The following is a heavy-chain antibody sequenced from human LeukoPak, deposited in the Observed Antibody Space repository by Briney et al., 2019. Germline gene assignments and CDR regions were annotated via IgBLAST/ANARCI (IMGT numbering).Heavy chain of an antibody. Sequence: GGSLRLSCAASGFTFSSYAMSWVRQAPGKGLEWVSAISGSGGSTYSADPVKGRFTISRDNSKNTLYLQMNSLRAEDAAVYYCARDGPAVPGQSRAFDVWGQGTMVTVSS. J-gene: IGHJ3*01. V-gene: IGHV3-23*01. CDR3: ARDGPAVPGQSRAFDV. CDR1: GFTFSSYA. D-gene: IGHD3-10*01. CDR2: ISGSGGST.